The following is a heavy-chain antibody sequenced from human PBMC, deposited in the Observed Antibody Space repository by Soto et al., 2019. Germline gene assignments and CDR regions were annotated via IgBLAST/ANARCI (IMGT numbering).Heavy chain of an antibody. CDR3: VRTSLVVAAATREDY. D-gene: IGHD2-15*01. CDR2: INSDGSST. J-gene: IGHJ4*02. CDR1: GFTFSSYW. V-gene: IGHV3-74*01. Sequence: EVQLVESGGGLVQTGGSLRRSCAASGFTFSSYWMHWVRQAPGKGLVWVSRINSDGSSTSYADSVKGRFTISRDNAKNTLYLQMNRLRAEDTAVYYCVRTSLVVAAATREDYWGQGTLVTVSS.